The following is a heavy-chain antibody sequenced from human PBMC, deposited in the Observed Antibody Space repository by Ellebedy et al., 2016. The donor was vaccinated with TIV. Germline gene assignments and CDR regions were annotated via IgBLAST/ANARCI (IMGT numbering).Heavy chain of an antibody. CDR2: ISWDGGST. CDR3: AKVASRYYYYGMDV. CDR1: GFTFDDYT. V-gene: IGHV3-43*01. Sequence: GESLKISXAASGFTFDDYTMHWVRQAPGKGLEWVSLISWDGGSTYYADSVKGRFTISRDNSKNSLYLQMNSLRTEDTALYYCAKVASRYYYYGMDVWGQGTTVTVSS. D-gene: IGHD6-25*01. J-gene: IGHJ6*02.